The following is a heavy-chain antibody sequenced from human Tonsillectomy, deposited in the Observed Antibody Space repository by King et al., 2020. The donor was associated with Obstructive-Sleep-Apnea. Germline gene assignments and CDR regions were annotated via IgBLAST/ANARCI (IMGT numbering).Heavy chain of an antibody. CDR3: ARWRDGYNSCAFDV. V-gene: IGHV5-51*01. Sequence: VQLVESGAEVKKPGESLKISCKGSGYSFTSDWIGWVRQMPGKGLEWMGIIYPDDSDTRDSPSFQGQVTISVDKSISPANLQWSSLKASDTAMYYCARWRDGYNSCAFDVWGQGTMVTVSS. D-gene: IGHD5-24*01. CDR1: GYSFTSDW. CDR2: IYPDDSDT. J-gene: IGHJ3*01.